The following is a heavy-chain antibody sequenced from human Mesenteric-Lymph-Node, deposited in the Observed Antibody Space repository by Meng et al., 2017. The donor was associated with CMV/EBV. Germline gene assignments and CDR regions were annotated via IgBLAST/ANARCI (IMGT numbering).Heavy chain of an antibody. J-gene: IGHJ4*02. Sequence: VSSNIAAWNWIRQSPSRGLEWLGRTYYRSNWYNDYALSVKSRITINPDTSKNQFSLQLNSVTPEDTAVYYCAREAYGDHLYYFDYWGQGTLVTVSS. V-gene: IGHV6-1*01. CDR3: AREAYGDHLYYFDY. CDR1: VSSNIAA. D-gene: IGHD4-17*01. CDR2: TYYRSNWYN.